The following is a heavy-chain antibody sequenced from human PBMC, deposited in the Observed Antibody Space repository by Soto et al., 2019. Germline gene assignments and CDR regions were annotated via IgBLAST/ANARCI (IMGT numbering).Heavy chain of an antibody. CDR1: GFIFSGYA. V-gene: IGHV3-30-3*01. Sequence: GGSLRLSCAASGFIFSGYAMHWVRQAPGKGLEWVSLISYDGNNQYYADSVKGRFTISRDNSKNTVFLQMNSLRPEDTAVYYCARGGGGPYYCGVDAWGQGTTVTVSS. D-gene: IGHD2-15*01. CDR3: ARGGGGPYYCGVDA. CDR2: ISYDGNNQ. J-gene: IGHJ6*02.